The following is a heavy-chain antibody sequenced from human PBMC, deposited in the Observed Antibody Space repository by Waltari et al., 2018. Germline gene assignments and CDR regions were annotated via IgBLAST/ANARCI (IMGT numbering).Heavy chain of an antibody. CDR2: XNPKKXKT. J-gene: IGHJ5*01. V-gene: IGHV1-8*01. Sequence: VQXXQSGXEGKKPXASVKVSCKXSGYNFTSYDINWVPQATGQGLVWMGWXNPKKXKTGNXQKFQGRVTMXSNTSISTAYMELGSLRXEDTAVYYXAXDGXLTTADYRWFEXWGQGTLVTVSS. D-gene: IGHD1-1*01. CDR1: GYNFTSYD. CDR3: AXDGXLTTADYRWFEX.